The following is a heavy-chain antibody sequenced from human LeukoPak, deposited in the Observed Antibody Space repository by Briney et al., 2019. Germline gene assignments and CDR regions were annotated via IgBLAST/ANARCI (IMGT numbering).Heavy chain of an antibody. V-gene: IGHV1-69*06. CDR1: GGTFSSYA. CDR2: IIPIFGTA. Sequence: ASVKVSCKSSGGTFSSYAISWVRQAPGQGLEWMGGIIPIFGTANYAQKFQGRVTITADKSTSTAYMELSSLRSEDTAVYYCARGQLIHYYDIYYFDYWGQGTLVTVSS. D-gene: IGHD3-22*01. CDR3: ARGQLIHYYDIYYFDY. J-gene: IGHJ4*02.